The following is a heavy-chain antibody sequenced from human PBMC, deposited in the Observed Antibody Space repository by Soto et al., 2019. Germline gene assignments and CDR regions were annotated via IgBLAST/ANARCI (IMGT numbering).Heavy chain of an antibody. V-gene: IGHV5-10-1*01. CDR2: IDPSDSYT. CDR1: WFSFTTYW. Sequence: GASLKISCQGSWFSFTTYWINWMRQMPGKGLEWMGRIDPSDSYTKYSPSFQGHVTMSADKSTSTAYLQWSSLKASDTAMYYCTRPSGSLGIAQYWGQGTLDQVSS. D-gene: IGHD6-19*01. J-gene: IGHJ4*02. CDR3: TRPSGSLGIAQY.